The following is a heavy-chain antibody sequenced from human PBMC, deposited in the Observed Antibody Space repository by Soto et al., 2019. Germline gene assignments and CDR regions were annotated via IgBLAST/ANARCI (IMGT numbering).Heavy chain of an antibody. D-gene: IGHD3-10*01. CDR3: ASMGYHYGSGSYPLDY. Sequence: WTWIRQPPGKGLEWIGFMYNSGSTHYNPSLKSRVTISLDTSKNQFSLNLRSVTAADTAVYYCASMGYHYGSGSYPLDYWGQGTLVTASS. CDR2: MYNSGST. J-gene: IGHJ4*02. V-gene: IGHV4-59*08.